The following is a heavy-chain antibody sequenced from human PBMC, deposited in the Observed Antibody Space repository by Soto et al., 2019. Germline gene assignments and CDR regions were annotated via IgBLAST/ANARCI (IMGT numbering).Heavy chain of an antibody. CDR1: GYSFTSYW. D-gene: IGHD3-22*01. V-gene: IGHV5-10-1*01. Sequence: GESLKISCKGSGYSFTSYWISWVRQMPGKGLEWMGRIDPSDSYTNYSPSFQGHVTISADKSISTAYLQWSSLKASDTAMYYCARHAPSYYYDSSGYDGMDVWGQGTTVTVSS. CDR3: ARHAPSYYYDSSGYDGMDV. CDR2: IDPSDSYT. J-gene: IGHJ6*02.